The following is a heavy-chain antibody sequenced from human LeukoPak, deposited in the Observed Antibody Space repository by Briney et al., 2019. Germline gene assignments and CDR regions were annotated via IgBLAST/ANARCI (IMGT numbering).Heavy chain of an antibody. V-gene: IGHV4-39*07. CDR1: GGSISSSSYY. D-gene: IGHD3-10*01. Sequence: SETLSLTCTVSGGSISSSSYYWGWIRQPPGKGLEWIGSIYYSGSTYYNPSLKSRVTISVDTSKNQFSLKLSSVTAADTAVYYCARRGVLYRSWFDPWGQGTLVTVSS. J-gene: IGHJ5*02. CDR2: IYYSGST. CDR3: ARRGVLYRSWFDP.